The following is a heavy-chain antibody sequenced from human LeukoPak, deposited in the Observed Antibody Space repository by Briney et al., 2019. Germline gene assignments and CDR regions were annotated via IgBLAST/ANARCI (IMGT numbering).Heavy chain of an antibody. CDR2: IYYSGST. Sequence: SETLSLTCAVYGGSFSGYYWSWIRQPPGKGLEWIGYIYYSGSTNYNPSLKSRVTISADTSKNQFSLKVSSVTAADTAVYYCARDETHYGSGSIGPWGQGTLVTVSS. CDR1: GGSFSGYY. J-gene: IGHJ5*02. CDR3: ARDETHYGSGSIGP. D-gene: IGHD3-10*01. V-gene: IGHV4-59*01.